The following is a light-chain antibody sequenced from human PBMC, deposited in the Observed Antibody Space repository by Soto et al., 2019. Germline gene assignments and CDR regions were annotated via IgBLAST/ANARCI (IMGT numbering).Light chain of an antibody. J-gene: IGLJ3*02. CDR3: QALGTGIPWV. CDR2: LNSDGSH. Sequence: QSVLTQSPSASASLGASVKLTCTLSSGHSSYAIAWHQQQPEKGPRYLMKLNSDGSHSKGDGIPDRFSGSSSGAERYLTISSLQSEDEADYYCQALGTGIPWVFGGGTKLTVL. V-gene: IGLV4-69*01. CDR1: SGHSSYA.